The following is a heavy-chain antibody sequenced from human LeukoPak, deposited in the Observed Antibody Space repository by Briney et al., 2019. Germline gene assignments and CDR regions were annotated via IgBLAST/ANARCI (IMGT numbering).Heavy chain of an antibody. Sequence: SQTLSLTCAISGDSVSSNSAAWNCIRQSPSRGLECLGSTYYRSKWFNDYAVSVKSRITINPDTSKNQFSLQLNSVTPEDTAVYYCARDLDRGAVAGTFDYWGQGTLVTVSS. J-gene: IGHJ4*02. CDR1: GDSVSSNSAA. CDR3: ARDLDRGAVAGTFDY. CDR2: TYYRSKWFN. D-gene: IGHD6-19*01. V-gene: IGHV6-1*01.